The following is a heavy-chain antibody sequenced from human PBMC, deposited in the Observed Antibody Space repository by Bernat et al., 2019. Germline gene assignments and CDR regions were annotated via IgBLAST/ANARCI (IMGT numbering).Heavy chain of an antibody. D-gene: IGHD6-13*01. Sequence: QVQLVESGGGVVQPGRSLRLSCAASGFTFSSYGMHWVRQAPGKGLEWVAVISYDGSNKYYADSVKGRFTISRDNSKNTLYLQMNSLRAEDTAVYYCEKDRRGPGTGTNHCSSWCPPYNWFDPWGQGTLVTVSS. CDR1: GFTFSSYG. J-gene: IGHJ5*02. V-gene: IGHV3-30*18. CDR3: EKDRRGPGTGTNHCSSWCPPYNWFDP. CDR2: ISYDGSNK.